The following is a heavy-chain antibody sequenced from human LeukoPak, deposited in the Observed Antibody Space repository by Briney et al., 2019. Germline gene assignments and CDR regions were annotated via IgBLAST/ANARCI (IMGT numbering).Heavy chain of an antibody. J-gene: IGHJ6*02. V-gene: IGHV1-46*01. CDR1: GYTFTSYY. CDR3: ARDRIMGYSRTWGYGKDV. CDR2: INPSGGST. Sequence: ASVKVSCKASGYTFTSYYMHWVRQAPGQGLEWMGIINPSGGSTSYAQKFQGRVTMTRDTSTSTVYMELSSLRSEDTAVYYCARDRIMGYSRTWGYGKDVWGQGTTVTVSS. D-gene: IGHD2-15*01.